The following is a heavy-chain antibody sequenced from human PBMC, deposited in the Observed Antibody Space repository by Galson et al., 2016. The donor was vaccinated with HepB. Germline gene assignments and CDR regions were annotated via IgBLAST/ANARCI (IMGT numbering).Heavy chain of an antibody. CDR1: GFTFSDSY. D-gene: IGHD2-15*01. CDR3: ARGPLAGSYWYFDL. Sequence: SLRLSCADSGFTFSDSYMSWIRQAPGKGLEWVSYISTRGSFTKYADSVKGRFTISRDNAKNSLYLQMNSLRAEDTAVYYCARGPLAGSYWYFDLWGRGTLVTVSS. J-gene: IGHJ2*01. CDR2: ISTRGSFT. V-gene: IGHV3-11*06.